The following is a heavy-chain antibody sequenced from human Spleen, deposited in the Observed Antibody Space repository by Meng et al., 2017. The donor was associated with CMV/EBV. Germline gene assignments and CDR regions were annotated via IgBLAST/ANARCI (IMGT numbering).Heavy chain of an antibody. CDR2: INVDSGGT. V-gene: IGHV1-2*02. Sequence: SGFTVTAYVMHWVRQAPGQGLEWMGWINVDSGGTRYAQNFEGRVTMTRDTSVNTVYMELSRLRSDDTAVYYCSSGQGITMAPSRLHPWGQGTLVTVSS. D-gene: IGHD3-10*01. J-gene: IGHJ5*02. CDR1: GFTVTAYV. CDR3: SSGQGITMAPSRLHP.